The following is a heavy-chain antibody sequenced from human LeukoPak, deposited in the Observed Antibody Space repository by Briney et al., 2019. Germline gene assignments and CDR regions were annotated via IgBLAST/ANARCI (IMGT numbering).Heavy chain of an antibody. J-gene: IGHJ4*02. CDR1: GFTFSSYG. D-gene: IGHD1-26*01. V-gene: IGHV3-33*06. CDR2: IWYDGSNK. CDR3: AKDSGSYTLRY. Sequence: GGSLRLSCAASGFTFSSYGMHWVRQAPGKGLEWVAVIWYDGSNKYYADSVKGRFTISRDNSKNTLYLQMNSLRAEDTAVYYCAKDSGSYTLRYWGQGTLVTVSS.